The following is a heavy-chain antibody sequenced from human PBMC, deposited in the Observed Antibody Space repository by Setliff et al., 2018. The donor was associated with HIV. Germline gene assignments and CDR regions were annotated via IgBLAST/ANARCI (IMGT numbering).Heavy chain of an antibody. CDR1: GFSVSDSY. J-gene: IGHJ5*01. CDR2: IYSDGST. D-gene: IGHD3-3*01. Sequence: GGSLRLSCAASGFSVSDSYMRWVRQAPGKGLEWVSVIYSDGSTYYADSVKGRFTVSRDTSKNTLFLQMNSLRDDDTALYFCASGVTSRLLEGLSLDSWGQGTLVTVSS. V-gene: IGHV3-53*01. CDR3: ASGVTSRLLEGLSLDS.